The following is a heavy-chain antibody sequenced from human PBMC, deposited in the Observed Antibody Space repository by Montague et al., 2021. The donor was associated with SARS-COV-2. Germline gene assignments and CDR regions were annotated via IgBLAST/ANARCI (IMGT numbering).Heavy chain of an antibody. J-gene: IGHJ2*01. V-gene: IGHV3-74*01. D-gene: IGHD2-21*02. CDR2: ICDGVRRI. CDR1: GFNFPRYC. CDR3: VRDGGDDKHDWWFDL. Sequence: SLRLSCAASGFNFPRYCMHWVRQSPGQGLERVARICDGVRRISYADSVRDRFTVSRDNAKNTLSLLMNNLSGKDTAVYYCVRDGGDDKHDWWFDLWGRGTHVSVSP.